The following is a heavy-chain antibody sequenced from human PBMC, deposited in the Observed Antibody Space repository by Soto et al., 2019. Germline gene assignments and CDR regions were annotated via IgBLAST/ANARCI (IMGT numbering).Heavy chain of an antibody. CDR3: ASRSSGWPSDFDY. CDR1: GGSFSGYY. V-gene: IGHV4-34*01. CDR2: INHSGTT. J-gene: IGHJ4*02. D-gene: IGHD6-19*01. Sequence: QVPLQQWGAGLLKPSETLSLTCAVYGGSFSGYYWSWIRQPPGQGLVWIGEINHSGTTNYNPSLKRRLTITVDTSKNQFSLKLSTVAAADTAVYYCASRSSGWPSDFDYWGQGTLVTVSS.